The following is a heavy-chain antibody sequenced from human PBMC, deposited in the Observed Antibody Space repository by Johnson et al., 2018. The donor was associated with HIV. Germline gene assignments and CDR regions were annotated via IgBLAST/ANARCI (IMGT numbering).Heavy chain of an antibody. CDR1: GFTVSSNY. D-gene: IGHD6-6*01. Sequence: VQLVESGGGLVQPGGSLRLSCAASGFTVSSNYMRWVRQAPGKGLEWVSVIYSGGSTYYAASVKGRFTISRDNTKNSLYLQMNSLRAEDPALYYCAKDTTFSSSHAFDIWGQGTMVTVSS. CDR3: AKDTTFSSSHAFDI. CDR2: IYSGGST. J-gene: IGHJ3*02. V-gene: IGHV3-66*01.